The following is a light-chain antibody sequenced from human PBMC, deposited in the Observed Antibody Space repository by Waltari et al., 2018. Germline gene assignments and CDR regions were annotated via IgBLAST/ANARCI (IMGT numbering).Light chain of an antibody. CDR1: QSVKTN. J-gene: IGKJ4*01. CDR3: KEYDSLPVT. Sequence: DIQMTQSPSSLSASVGDRVTITCRASQSVKTNLACYQQAPGKAPKVLIHKASRLERGAPSRFSGSGYGTEFTLTISSLQPDDFATYYCKEYDSLPVTFGGGTKVEI. CDR2: KAS. V-gene: IGKV1-5*03.